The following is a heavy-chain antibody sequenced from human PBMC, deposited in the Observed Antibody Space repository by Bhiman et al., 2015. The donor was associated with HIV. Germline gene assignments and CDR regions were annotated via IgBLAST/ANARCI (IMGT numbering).Heavy chain of an antibody. CDR3: AKGRRGSYGAFDM. V-gene: IGHV3-23*01. CDR1: GFTVSSYA. Sequence: EVQLLESGGGLVQPGGSLRLSCAATGFTVSSYAMSWVRQAPGKGLEWVSTISGSGGSTYYADSVKGRFTISRDNSKNTVFLQLNSLRAEDTAVYYCAKGRRGSYGAFDMRGQGTKVTVSS. J-gene: IGHJ3*02. CDR2: ISGSGGST. D-gene: IGHD1-26*01.